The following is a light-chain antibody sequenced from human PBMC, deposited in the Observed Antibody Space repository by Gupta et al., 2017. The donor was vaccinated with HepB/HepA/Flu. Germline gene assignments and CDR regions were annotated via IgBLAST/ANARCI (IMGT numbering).Light chain of an antibody. CDR3: QQSDSNPMCK. CDR1: QRISTY. V-gene: IGKV1-39*01. Sequence: DIQMTQSPSSLSASVGDRVTITCRASQRISTYLNWYQQKPGKAPKLLIYAASSLQNGVPSRFIGSGYGTDLTLTISNRQPEDFATYYCQQSDSNPMCKFGQGTKLEIK. J-gene: IGKJ2*04. CDR2: AAS.